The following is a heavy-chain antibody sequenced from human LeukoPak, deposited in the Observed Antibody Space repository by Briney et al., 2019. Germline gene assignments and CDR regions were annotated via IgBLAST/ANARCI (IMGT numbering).Heavy chain of an antibody. CDR3: ARLSSSWYEDFDY. V-gene: IGHV5-51*01. CDR2: IYPGASDT. CDR1: GYSFTSYW. Sequence: GESLKISCKGSGYSFTSYWIGWVRQMPGKGLEWMGIIYPGASDTRYSPSFQGQVTISADKTISTAYLQWSSLKASDTAMYYCARLSSSWYEDFDYWGQGTLVTVSS. J-gene: IGHJ4*02. D-gene: IGHD6-13*01.